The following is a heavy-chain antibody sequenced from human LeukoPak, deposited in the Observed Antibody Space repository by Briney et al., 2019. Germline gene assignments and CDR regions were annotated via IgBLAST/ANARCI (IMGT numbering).Heavy chain of an antibody. V-gene: IGHV4-59*01. CDR3: ARDLDASSSFDY. CDR2: IYYSGST. Sequence: SETLSLTCTVSGGSISSYYWSWIRQPPGKGLEWIGYIYYSGSTNYNPSLKSRVTISVDTSKNQFSLNLSSVTAADTAVYYCARDLDASSSFDYWGQGTLVTVSS. J-gene: IGHJ4*02. D-gene: IGHD1-26*01. CDR1: GGSISSYY.